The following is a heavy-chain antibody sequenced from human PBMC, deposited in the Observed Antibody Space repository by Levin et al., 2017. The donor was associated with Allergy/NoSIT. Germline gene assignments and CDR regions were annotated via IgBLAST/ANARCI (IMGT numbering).Heavy chain of an antibody. D-gene: IGHD3-10*01. CDR1: GFTVTNNF. J-gene: IGHJ3*02. V-gene: IGHV3-53*01. Sequence: PGGSLRLSCAASGFTVTNNFVNWVRQAPGKGLEWVSVIRSDGNTYYSDSVKGRFSTFRDDSENMVYLQMNIVTVDDTAIYYCPRDYYGSGASWVALDIWGQGTVVTVSS. CDR3: PRDYYGSGASWVALDI. CDR2: IRSDGNT.